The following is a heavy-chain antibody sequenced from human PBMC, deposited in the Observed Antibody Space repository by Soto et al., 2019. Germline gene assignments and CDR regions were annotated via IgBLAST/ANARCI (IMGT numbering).Heavy chain of an antibody. CDR3: AALHSSAYQYYYMVV. J-gene: IGHJ6*03. CDR2: IYYSGST. V-gene: IGHV4-59*08. CDR1: GGSISNYY. D-gene: IGHD6-6*01. Sequence: SETLSLTCTVSGGSISNYYWSWIRQPPGKGLEWIGYIYYSGSTNYNPSLKSRITISVDTSKNQFSLKLSSVTAADTAVYYCAALHSSAYQYYYMVVWGKGTTVTVSS.